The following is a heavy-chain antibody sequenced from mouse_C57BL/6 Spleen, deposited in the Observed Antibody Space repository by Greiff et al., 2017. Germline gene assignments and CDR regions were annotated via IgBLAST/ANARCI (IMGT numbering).Heavy chain of an antibody. CDR2: IRSKSNNYAT. CDR3: VRHRENYFDY. J-gene: IGHJ2*01. V-gene: IGHV10-1*01. CDR1: GFSFNTYA. Sequence: EVQLVESGGGLVQPKGSLKLSCAASGFSFNTYAMNWVRQAPGKGLEWVARIRSKSNNYATYYADSVKDRFTISSDDSESMLYLQMNNLKTEDTAMYYCVRHRENYFDYWGQGTTLTVSS. D-gene: IGHD3-3*01.